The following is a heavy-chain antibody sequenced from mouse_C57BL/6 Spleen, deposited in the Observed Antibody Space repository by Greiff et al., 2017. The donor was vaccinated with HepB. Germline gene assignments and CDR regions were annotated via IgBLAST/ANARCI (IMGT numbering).Heavy chain of an antibody. D-gene: IGHD2-5*01. CDR2: IWRGGST. Sequence: VQLVESGPGLVQPSQSLSITCTVSGFSLTSYGVHWVRQSPGKGLEWLGVIWRGGSTDYNAAFMSRLSITKDNSKSQVFFKMNSLQADDTAIYYCAKKGNSNYGWFAYWGQGTLVTVSA. J-gene: IGHJ3*01. CDR3: AKKGNSNYGWFAY. CDR1: GFSLTSYG. V-gene: IGHV2-5*01.